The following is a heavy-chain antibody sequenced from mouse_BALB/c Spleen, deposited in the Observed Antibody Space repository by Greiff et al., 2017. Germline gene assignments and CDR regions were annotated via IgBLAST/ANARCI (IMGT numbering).Heavy chain of an antibody. Sequence: EVQRVESGGGLVQPGGSRKLSCAASGFTFSSFGMHWVRQAPEKGLEWVAYISSGSSTIYYADTVKGRFTISRDNPKNTLFLQMTSLRSEDTAMYYCASLITTVVATNYAMDYWGQGTSVTVSS. CDR1: GFTFSSFG. D-gene: IGHD1-1*01. CDR3: ASLITTVVATNYAMDY. CDR2: ISSGSSTI. J-gene: IGHJ4*01. V-gene: IGHV5-17*02.